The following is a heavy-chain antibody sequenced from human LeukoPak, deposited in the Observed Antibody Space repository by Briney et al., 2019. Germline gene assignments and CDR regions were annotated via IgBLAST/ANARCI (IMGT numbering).Heavy chain of an antibody. D-gene: IGHD3-10*01. CDR1: GYSFTSYW. J-gene: IGHJ4*02. Sequence: GESLKISCKGSGYSFTSYWIGWVRQMPGKGLEWMGIIYPGDSDTRYSPSFQGQVTISADKSISTAYLQWSSLKASDTAMYYCAXLQHYYGSGSYYKMLDYWGQGTLVTVSS. CDR3: AXLQHYYGSGSYYKMLDY. CDR2: IYPGDSDT. V-gene: IGHV5-51*01.